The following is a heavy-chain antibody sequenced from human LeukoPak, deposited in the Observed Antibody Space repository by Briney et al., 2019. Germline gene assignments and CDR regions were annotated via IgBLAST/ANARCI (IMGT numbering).Heavy chain of an antibody. J-gene: IGHJ4*02. Sequence: SVKVSCKASGGTFSSYAISWVRQAPGQGLEWMGGIIPIFGTANYAQKFQGRVTITTDESTSTAYMELSSLRSEDTAVYYCAGGDGAATHGFDYWGQEPLVTVSS. V-gene: IGHV1-69*05. CDR2: IIPIFGTA. D-gene: IGHD6-25*01. CDR3: AGGDGAATHGFDY. CDR1: GGTFSSYA.